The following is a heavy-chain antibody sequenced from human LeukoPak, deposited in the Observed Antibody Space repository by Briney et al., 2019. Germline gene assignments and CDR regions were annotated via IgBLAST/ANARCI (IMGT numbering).Heavy chain of an antibody. D-gene: IGHD6-13*01. J-gene: IGHJ5*02. Sequence: ASVKVSCKASGYTFTGYYMHWVRQAPGQGLEWMGRINPNSGGTNYAQKFQGRVTMTRDTSISTAYMELSSLRSEDTAVYYCATAGLAAADNWFDPWGQGTLVTVSS. CDR3: ATAGLAAADNWFDP. CDR2: INPNSGGT. CDR1: GYTFTGYY. V-gene: IGHV1-2*06.